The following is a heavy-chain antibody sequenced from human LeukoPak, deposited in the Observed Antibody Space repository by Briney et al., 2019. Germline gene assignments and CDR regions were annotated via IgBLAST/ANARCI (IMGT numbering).Heavy chain of an antibody. Sequence: PSETLSLTCAVYGGSFSGYYWSWIRQPPGKGLEWIGEINHSGSTNYNPSLKSRVTISVDTSKNQFSLKLSSVTAADTAVYYCATGAAARYNWFGPWGQGTLVTVSS. V-gene: IGHV4-34*01. D-gene: IGHD6-13*01. J-gene: IGHJ5*02. CDR3: ATGAAARYNWFGP. CDR1: GGSFSGYY. CDR2: INHSGST.